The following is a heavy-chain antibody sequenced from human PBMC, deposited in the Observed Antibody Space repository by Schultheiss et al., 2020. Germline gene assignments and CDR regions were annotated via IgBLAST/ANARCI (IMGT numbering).Heavy chain of an antibody. Sequence: GGSLRLSCAASGFTFDDYAMHWVRQAPGKGLEWVSGISWNSGSIGYADSVKGRFTISRDNAKNSLYLQMNSLRAEDTAVYYCARDNRFGSPGYYWGQGTLVTVSS. CDR1: GFTFDDYA. CDR2: ISWNSGSI. CDR3: ARDNRFGSPGYY. D-gene: IGHD1-26*01. J-gene: IGHJ4*02. V-gene: IGHV3-9*01.